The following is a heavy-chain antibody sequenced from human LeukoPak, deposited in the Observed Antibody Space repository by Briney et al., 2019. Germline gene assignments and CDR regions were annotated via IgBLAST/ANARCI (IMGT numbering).Heavy chain of an antibody. V-gene: IGHV3-7*01. Sequence: PGGSLRLSCAVSGFTFSSYWMSWVRQAPGKGLEWVATIKQDGSEKYYVDSVKGRFTISRDNAKNSLYLQMNSLRAEDTAVYYCARDGYSYGYESVYYYGMDVWGQGTTVTVSS. CDR2: IKQDGSEK. J-gene: IGHJ6*02. CDR1: GFTFSSYW. CDR3: ARDGYSYGYESVYYYGMDV. D-gene: IGHD5-18*01.